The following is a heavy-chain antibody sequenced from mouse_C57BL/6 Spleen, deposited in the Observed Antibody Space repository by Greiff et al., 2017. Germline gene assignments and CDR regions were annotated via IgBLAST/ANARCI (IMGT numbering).Heavy chain of an antibody. V-gene: IGHV1-22*01. CDR1: GYTFTDYN. CDR3: ARTLIYYGSSDEYFDG. Sequence: VQLQQSGPELVKPGASVKMSCKASGYTFTDYNMHWVKQSHGKSLEWIGYINPNNGGTSYNQKFKGKATLTVNKASSTAYMELRSLTSEDSAVYYCARTLIYYGSSDEYFDGWGTGTTVTGSS. CDR2: INPNNGGT. D-gene: IGHD1-1*01. J-gene: IGHJ1*03.